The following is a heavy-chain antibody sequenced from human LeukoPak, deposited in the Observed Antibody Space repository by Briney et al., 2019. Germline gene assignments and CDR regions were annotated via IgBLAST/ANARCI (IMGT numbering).Heavy chain of an antibody. Sequence: GGSLRLSCAASGFTFSSYGMHWVRQAPGKGLEWVAFIRYDGSNKYYADSVKGRFTISRDNSKNTLYLQMNSLRAGDTAVYYCAKTSEGYFRRPVDYWGQGTLVTVSS. CDR2: IRYDGSNK. J-gene: IGHJ4*02. D-gene: IGHD1-26*01. V-gene: IGHV3-30*02. CDR1: GFTFSSYG. CDR3: AKTSEGYFRRPVDY.